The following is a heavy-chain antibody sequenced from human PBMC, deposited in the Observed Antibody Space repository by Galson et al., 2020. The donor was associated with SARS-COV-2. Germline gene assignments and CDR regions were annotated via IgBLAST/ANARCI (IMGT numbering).Heavy chain of an antibody. CDR1: GGSISSGGYY. J-gene: IGHJ2*01. CDR3: ARDMVDGIYGDYDWYFDL. Sequence: ASETLSLTCTVSGGSISSGGYYWSWIRQHPGKGLEWIGYIYYRGSTYYNPSLKSRVTISVDTSKNQFSLKLSSVTAADTAVYYCARDMVDGIYGDYDWYFDLWGRGTLVTVSS. CDR2: IYYRGST. D-gene: IGHD4-17*01. V-gene: IGHV4-31*03.